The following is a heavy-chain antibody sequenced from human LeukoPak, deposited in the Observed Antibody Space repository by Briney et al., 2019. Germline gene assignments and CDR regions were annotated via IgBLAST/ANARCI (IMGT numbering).Heavy chain of an antibody. V-gene: IGHV3-64*01. CDR2: ISSNGGGT. Sequence: GGSLRLSCAASGFTFSSYAMYWVRQAPGKGLEYVSAISSNGGGTYYGSSVKGRFTISRDNSKNTLYLQMGSLRAEDMAVYYCARHTVRGYSYGRHFDYWGQGTLVTVSS. J-gene: IGHJ4*02. CDR3: ARHTVRGYSYGRHFDY. CDR1: GFTFSSYA. D-gene: IGHD5-18*01.